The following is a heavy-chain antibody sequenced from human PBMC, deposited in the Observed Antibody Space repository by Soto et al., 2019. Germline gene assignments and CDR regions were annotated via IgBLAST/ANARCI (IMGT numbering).Heavy chain of an antibody. CDR2: ISYDGSNE. CDR3: ARDVDTTMVSYFDY. J-gene: IGHJ4*02. V-gene: IGHV3-30-3*01. CDR1: GFTFNSHA. Sequence: GGSLRLSCAASGFTFNSHAMHWVRQAPGKGLEWVAVISYDGSNEYYADSVKGRFTISRDNSKNTLYLQMNSLRAEDTAVYFCARDVDTTMVSYFDYWGQGTLVTVSS. D-gene: IGHD5-18*01.